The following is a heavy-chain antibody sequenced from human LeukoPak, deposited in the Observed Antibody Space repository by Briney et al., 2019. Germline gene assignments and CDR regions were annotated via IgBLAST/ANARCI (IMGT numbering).Heavy chain of an antibody. J-gene: IGHJ4*02. CDR1: GFTFSNFG. V-gene: IGHV3-30*02. CDR3: AKDYYGSGSYDY. D-gene: IGHD3-10*01. CDR2: ILYNGNDK. Sequence: GGSLRLSCAASGFTFSNFGMYWVRQAPDKGLEWVAFILYNGNDKYYADSVKGRFTISRDNSKNTLYLQMNSLRAEDTAVYYCAKDYYGSGSYDYWGQGTLVTVSS.